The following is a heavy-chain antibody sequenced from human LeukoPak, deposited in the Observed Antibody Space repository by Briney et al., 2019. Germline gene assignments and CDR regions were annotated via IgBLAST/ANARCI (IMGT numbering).Heavy chain of an antibody. CDR1: GFTFSNYA. D-gene: IGHD1-26*01. CDR2: ISGSGGST. Sequence: GGSLRLSCAASGFTFSNYAMNWVRQAPGKGLEWVSVISGSGGSTYYADSVKGRFTISRDNAKNSLYLQMNSLRAEDTAAYYCARTRYPNTFDIWGQGTMVTVSS. CDR3: ARTRYPNTFDI. V-gene: IGHV3-23*01. J-gene: IGHJ3*02.